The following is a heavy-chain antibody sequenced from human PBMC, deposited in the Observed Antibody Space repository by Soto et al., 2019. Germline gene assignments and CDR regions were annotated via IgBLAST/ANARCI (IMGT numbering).Heavy chain of an antibody. CDR3: AKEDWVKQWLVNAFDI. J-gene: IGHJ3*02. D-gene: IGHD6-19*01. CDR1: GFTVSSYA. Sequence: GGSMRLSCAASGFTVSSYAMSWVRQAKGKGLEWVSAISGRGGATYYADSVKGRFTISRDNSRNTLYLQMNSLRAEDTAVYYCAKEDWVKQWLVNAFDIWGQGTMVTVSS. V-gene: IGHV3-23*01. CDR2: ISGRGGAT.